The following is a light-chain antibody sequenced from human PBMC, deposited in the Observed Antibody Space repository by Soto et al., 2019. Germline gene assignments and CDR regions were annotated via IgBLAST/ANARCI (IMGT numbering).Light chain of an antibody. V-gene: IGKV3-15*01. CDR1: QSVSSN. CDR2: GAS. J-gene: IGKJ4*01. CDR3: QHYSNWPLT. Sequence: EIVMTQSPATLSVSPGERATLSCRASQSVSSNLAWYQQKPGQAPRLLIHGASTRATGIPARFSGSGSGTEFTLTISSLQSEDFAVYYCQHYSNWPLTFGGGTKVEIK.